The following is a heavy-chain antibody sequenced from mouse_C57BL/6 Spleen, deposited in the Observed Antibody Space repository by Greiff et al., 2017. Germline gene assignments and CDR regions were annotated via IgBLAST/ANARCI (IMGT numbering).Heavy chain of an antibody. D-gene: IGHD4-1*01. V-gene: IGHV1-54*01. Sequence: QVQLQQSGAELVRPGTSVKVSCKASGYAFTNYLIEWVKQRPGQGLEWIGVINPGSGGTNYNEKFKGKATLTADKSSSTAYMQLSSLTSEDSAVYFCARWETAPYAMDYWGQGTSVTVSS. CDR2: INPGSGGT. J-gene: IGHJ4*01. CDR1: GYAFTNYL. CDR3: ARWETAPYAMDY.